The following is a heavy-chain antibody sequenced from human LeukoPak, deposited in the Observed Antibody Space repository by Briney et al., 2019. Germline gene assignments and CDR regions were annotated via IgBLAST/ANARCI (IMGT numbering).Heavy chain of an antibody. D-gene: IGHD6-19*01. CDR2: ITTGGDDL. V-gene: IGHV3-21*01. Sequence: GGSLRLSCAASGLTFSSYSLTWVRQAPGKGLEWVSSITTGGDDLYYSDSVKGRFTISRDNAKNSLFLQMNNLRAEDTAVYYCARKQWLNSWGQGTRVIVSS. CDR1: GLTFSSYS. CDR3: ARKQWLNS. J-gene: IGHJ5*02.